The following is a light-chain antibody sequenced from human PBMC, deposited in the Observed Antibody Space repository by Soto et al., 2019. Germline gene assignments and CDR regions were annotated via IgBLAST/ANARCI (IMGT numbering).Light chain of an antibody. V-gene: IGKV3-11*01. J-gene: IGKJ4*01. Sequence: EIVLTQSPATLSLSPGERATLSCRASQSVSSYLAWYQQKHGQAPRLLIYDASNRATGIPARFSGGGSGTDFTLTISSLEPEDFAVYYCQQRGSWPLTFGGGTKVDIK. CDR2: DAS. CDR1: QSVSSY. CDR3: QQRGSWPLT.